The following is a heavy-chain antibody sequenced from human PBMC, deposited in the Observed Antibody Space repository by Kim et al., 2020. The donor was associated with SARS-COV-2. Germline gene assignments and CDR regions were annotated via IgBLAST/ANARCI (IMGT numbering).Heavy chain of an antibody. V-gene: IGHV3-74*01. J-gene: IGHJ6*02. Sequence: GGSLRLSCAASGFTFSSYWMHWVRQAPGKGLVWVSRINSDGSSTSYADSVKGRFTISRDNAKNTLYLQMNSLRAEDTAVYYCARPMYGSSSFTVYYGMDVWGQGTTVTVSS. CDR2: INSDGSST. D-gene: IGHD6-13*01. CDR1: GFTFSSYW. CDR3: ARPMYGSSSFTVYYGMDV.